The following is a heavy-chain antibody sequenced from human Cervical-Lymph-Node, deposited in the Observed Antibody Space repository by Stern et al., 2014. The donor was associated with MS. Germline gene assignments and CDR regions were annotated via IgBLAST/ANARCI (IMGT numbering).Heavy chain of an antibody. CDR1: GGTLSSLA. D-gene: IGHD3-3*01. CDR2: VIPHFNTA. V-gene: IGHV1-69*06. J-gene: IGHJ6*02. CDR3: AKDPPLGVLREGGYKYFDVDV. Sequence: VQLVESGAEVKKPGSSVKVSCKASGGTLSSLAISWVRQAPGQGLEWLGGVIPHFNTADYAQKFQGRVTITADKSTNTVYMEVSSLRPEDTAVYYCAKDPPLGVLREGGYKYFDVDVWGQGTPVTVSS.